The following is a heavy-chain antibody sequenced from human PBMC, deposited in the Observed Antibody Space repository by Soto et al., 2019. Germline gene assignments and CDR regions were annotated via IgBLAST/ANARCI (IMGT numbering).Heavy chain of an antibody. Sequence: ARSVNWTVSAGTTRRVGHNRCWVRQQQGKGLEWIGYIYYSGSTYYNPSLKSRVTISVDTSKNQFSLKLSSVTAADTAVYYCARDVSAWLYVLWSCYRSWAYHYAIAVWGQAPMIT. CDR3: ARDVSAWLYVLWSCYRSWAYHYAIAV. CDR2: IYYSGST. V-gene: IGHV4-31*02. D-gene: IGHD3-3*01. CDR1: AGTTRRVGHN. J-gene: IGHJ6*02.